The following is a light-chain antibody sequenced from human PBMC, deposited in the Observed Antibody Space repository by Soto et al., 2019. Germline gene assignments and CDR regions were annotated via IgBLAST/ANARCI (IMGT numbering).Light chain of an antibody. CDR1: QSVSSNY. V-gene: IGKV3-20*01. CDR2: GAS. CDR3: QQYGSQSWT. Sequence: EIVLTQSPGTLSLSLGERATLSCRASQSVSSNYLAWYQQKPGQAPRLLIYGASNRATGIPHRFSGSGSGTDFTLTISRLEPEDFAVYYCQQYGSQSWTFGQGTKVEIK. J-gene: IGKJ1*01.